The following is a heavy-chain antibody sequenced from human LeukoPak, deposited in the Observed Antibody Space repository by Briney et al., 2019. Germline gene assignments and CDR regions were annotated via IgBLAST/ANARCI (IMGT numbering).Heavy chain of an antibody. CDR1: RGTFSTYA. Sequence: ASVKVSCKASRGTFSTYAMTWVRQAPGQGLEWMGWINPNSGGTNYAQKFQGRVTMTRDTSISTAYMELSRLRSDDTAVYYCASGDAADDYWGQGTLVTVSS. D-gene: IGHD4-17*01. J-gene: IGHJ4*02. CDR2: INPNSGGT. V-gene: IGHV1-2*02. CDR3: ASGDAADDY.